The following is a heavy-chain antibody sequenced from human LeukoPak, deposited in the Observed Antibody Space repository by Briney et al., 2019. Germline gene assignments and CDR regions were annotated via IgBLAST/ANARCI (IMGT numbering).Heavy chain of an antibody. V-gene: IGHV3-74*01. CDR3: ARDMQGYGMDV. Sequence: GGSLRLSCAASGFTFSSYWMHWVRQSPGKGLVWVSRINSDGSSTSYADSVKGRFTISRDNAKNTLYLQMNSLRAEDTAVYYCARDMQGYGMDVWGQGTTVTVSS. CDR1: GFTFSSYW. CDR2: INSDGSST. J-gene: IGHJ6*02.